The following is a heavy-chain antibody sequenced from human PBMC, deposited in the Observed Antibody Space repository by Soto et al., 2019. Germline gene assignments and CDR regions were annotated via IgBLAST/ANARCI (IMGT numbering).Heavy chain of an antibody. V-gene: IGHV3-33*01. CDR2: IWYDGSNK. CDR1: GFTFSSYG. Sequence: QVQLVESGGGVVQPGRSLRLSCAASGFTFSSYGMHWVRQAPGKGLEWVAVIWYDGSNKYYADSVKGRFTISRDNSKNTLYLQMNSLRAEDTAVYYCARTQPDGDSDYWGQGTLVTVSS. D-gene: IGHD4-17*01. J-gene: IGHJ4*02. CDR3: ARTQPDGDSDY.